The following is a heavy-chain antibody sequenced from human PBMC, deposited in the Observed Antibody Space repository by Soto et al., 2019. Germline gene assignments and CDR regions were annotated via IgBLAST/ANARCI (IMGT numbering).Heavy chain of an antibody. V-gene: IGHV4-30-4*01. CDR2: IFYSGNT. J-gene: IGHJ4*02. Sequence: QVQLQESGPGLVKPSQTLSLTCTVSGGSISSGDYYWCWIRQPPGWGLEWIGSIFYSGNTHYNPALRSRVNISVDTSKNQVYLELSSVTAADTAVYYCARAPAGTAADFDYWGQGTLVTVSS. D-gene: IGHD1-7*01. CDR1: GGSISSGDYY. CDR3: ARAPAGTAADFDY.